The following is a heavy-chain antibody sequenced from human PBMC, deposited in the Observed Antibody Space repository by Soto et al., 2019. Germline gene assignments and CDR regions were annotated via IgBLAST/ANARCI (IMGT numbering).Heavy chain of an antibody. J-gene: IGHJ4*02. CDR1: GFTFNSYA. CDR3: TGGSNSVY. D-gene: IGHD1-26*01. V-gene: IGHV3-23*01. CDR2: IGANGDSI. Sequence: EVQLLESGGGLVQPGGSLRLSCAASGFTFNSYAMSWVRQAPGKGLEWVSHIGANGDSIYYADSVKGRFTISRDNSKNPLYLQMTGLRADDTAVYYCTGGSNSVYWGQGTLVTVSS.